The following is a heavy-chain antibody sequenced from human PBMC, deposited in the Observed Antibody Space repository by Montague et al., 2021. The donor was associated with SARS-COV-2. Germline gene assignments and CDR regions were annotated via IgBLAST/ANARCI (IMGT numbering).Heavy chain of an antibody. Sequence: CAISGDSVSSNTPAWNWIRQSPSTGLEWLGRTYYRSKWNNDYAVSVKSRMTIIPAASENQFSLQLNAVTPGDTAVYYCSGCWLQNEFDPWGQGTLVTVSS. CDR3: SGCWLQNEFDP. V-gene: IGHV6-1*01. CDR1: GDSVSSNTPA. D-gene: IGHD5-24*01. J-gene: IGHJ5*02. CDR2: TYYRSKWNN.